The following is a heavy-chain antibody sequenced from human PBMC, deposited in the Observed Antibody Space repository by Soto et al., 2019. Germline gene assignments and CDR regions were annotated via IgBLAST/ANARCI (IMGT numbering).Heavy chain of an antibody. CDR2: IYHSGST. CDR1: GGSISSSNW. J-gene: IGHJ3*02. V-gene: IGHV4-4*02. D-gene: IGHD3-22*01. Sequence: SETLSLTCAVSGGSISSSNWWSWVRHPPGKGLEWIGEIYHSGSTNYNPSLKSRVTISVDKSKNQFSLKLSSVTAADTAVYYCARGRYYYDSSGYADAFDIWGQGTMVTVSS. CDR3: ARGRYYYDSSGYADAFDI.